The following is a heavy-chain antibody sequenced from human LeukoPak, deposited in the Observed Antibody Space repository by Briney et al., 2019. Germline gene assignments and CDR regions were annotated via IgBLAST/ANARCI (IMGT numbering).Heavy chain of an antibody. J-gene: IGHJ4*02. D-gene: IGHD1-1*01. CDR1: GYSFTAYY. CDR3: ARAYRNTNDVGH. CDR2: ISPHSGVT. Sequence: ASVKVSCKASGYSFTAYYIHWVRQAPGQGLGWLGWISPHSGVTNYAQAFEGRATMTRDTSINTAYMELNRLTSDDTATYYCARAYRNTNDVGHWGQGTLVIVSS. V-gene: IGHV1-2*02.